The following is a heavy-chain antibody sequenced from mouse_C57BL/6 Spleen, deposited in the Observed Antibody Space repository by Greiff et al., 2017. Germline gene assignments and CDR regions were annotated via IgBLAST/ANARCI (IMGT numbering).Heavy chain of an antibody. J-gene: IGHJ1*03. D-gene: IGHD2-4*01. CDR2: LSSGSSTI. Sequence: EVQLQESGGGLVKPGGSLKLSCAASGFTFSDYGMHWVRQAPEKGLAWVAYLSSGSSTIYYADTVKGRFTISRDNAKNTLFLQMTSLRSEDTAMYYWARWMITTRYFDVWGTGTTVTVSS. CDR3: ARWMITTRYFDV. V-gene: IGHV5-17*01. CDR1: GFTFSDYG.